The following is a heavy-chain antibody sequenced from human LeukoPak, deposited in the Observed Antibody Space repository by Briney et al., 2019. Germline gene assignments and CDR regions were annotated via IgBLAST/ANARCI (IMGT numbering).Heavy chain of an antibody. CDR2: ISGSGAST. D-gene: IGHD2-15*01. J-gene: IGHJ4*02. Sequence: GGSRRLSCAAAGFTFNNYAMSWVRQAPGKGLEWVSAISGSGASTYYADSVKGRFTISRDSSKNTLYLQMNSLRAEDTAVYYCARRATPSPHFDYWGQGTLVTVSS. CDR3: ARRATPSPHFDY. CDR1: GFTFNNYA. V-gene: IGHV3-23*01.